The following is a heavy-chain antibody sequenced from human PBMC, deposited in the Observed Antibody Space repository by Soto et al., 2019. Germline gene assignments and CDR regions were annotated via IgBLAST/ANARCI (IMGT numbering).Heavy chain of an antibody. V-gene: IGHV1-69*13. D-gene: IGHD3-22*01. CDR3: AGHSSGVPGYYYGMDV. Sequence: ASVKVSCKASGGTFSIYAIIWVRQAPGQGLEWMGGIIPIFDTADYAQKFQGRVTITADESTNTAYMELSSLRSEDTAVYYCAGHSSGVPGYYYGMDVWGQGTTVTVSS. J-gene: IGHJ6*02. CDR1: GGTFSIYA. CDR2: IIPIFDTA.